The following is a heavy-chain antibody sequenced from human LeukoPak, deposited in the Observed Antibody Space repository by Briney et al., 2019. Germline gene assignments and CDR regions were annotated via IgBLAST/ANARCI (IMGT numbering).Heavy chain of an antibody. CDR1: GFTFSSYA. CDR2: ISSNGGST. CDR3: AKSQLQLKPDYDY. V-gene: IGHV3-64*01. J-gene: IGHJ4*02. Sequence: PGGSLRLSCAASGFTFSSYALYWVRQAPGKGPEFVSGISSNGGSTYYANSVKGRFTISRDNSKNTLYLQMGSLRAEDMAVYYCAKSQLQLKPDYDYWGQGTLVTVSS. D-gene: IGHD6-6*01.